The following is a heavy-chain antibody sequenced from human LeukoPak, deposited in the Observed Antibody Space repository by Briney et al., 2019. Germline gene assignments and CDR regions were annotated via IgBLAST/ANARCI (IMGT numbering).Heavy chain of an antibody. J-gene: IGHJ2*01. CDR1: GGSISSSTYY. CDR3: ASNIVVVPAAAGYFDL. V-gene: IGHV4-39*07. D-gene: IGHD2-2*01. CDR2: INYSGTT. Sequence: PSETLSLTCTVSGGSISSSTYYWGWIRQPPGKGLQWIGSINYSGTTYYNPSLKSRVTISVDTSKNQFSLNLSSVTAADTAVYYCASNIVVVPAAAGYFDLWGRGTLVTVSS.